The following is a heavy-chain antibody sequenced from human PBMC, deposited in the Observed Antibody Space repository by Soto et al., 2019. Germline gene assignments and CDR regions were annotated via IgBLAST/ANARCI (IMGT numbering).Heavy chain of an antibody. CDR1: GFTFSSYG. J-gene: IGHJ3*02. CDR2: IWYDGSNK. D-gene: IGHD3-22*01. V-gene: IGHV3-33*01. CDR3: ARCRGYYYDSSGYYYPNPLAI. Sequence: GGSLRLSCAASGFTFSSYGMHWVRQAPGKGLEWVAVIWYDGSNKYYADSVKGRFTISRDNSKNTLYLQMNSLRAEDTAVYYCARCRGYYYDSSGYYYPNPLAISRQGIMVTVSS.